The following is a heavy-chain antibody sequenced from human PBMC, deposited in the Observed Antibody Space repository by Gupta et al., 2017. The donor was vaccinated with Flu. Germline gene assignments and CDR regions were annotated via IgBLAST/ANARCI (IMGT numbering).Heavy chain of an antibody. J-gene: IGHJ5*01. CDR1: GFNFNSYT. CDR2: ISASSSYI. CDR3: ARDRGLGSSTADFDS. Sequence: VHLVESGGGPVKPGGSLRLSCAASGFNFNSYTMVWVRQAPGKGLEWVSSISASSSYIYYADSLRGRFTISRDNTRNSVFLKINSLRGDDAAIYYCARDRGLGSSTADFDSWGQGTRVTVSS. V-gene: IGHV3-21*06. D-gene: IGHD6-13*01.